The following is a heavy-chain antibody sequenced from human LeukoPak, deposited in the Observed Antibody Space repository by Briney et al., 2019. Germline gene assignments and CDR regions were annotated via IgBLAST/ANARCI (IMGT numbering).Heavy chain of an antibody. CDR3: AKGITSNDAFDI. Sequence: GGSLRLSCAASGFTVSNNYMNWVRQAPGKGLEWVSVIYSGGSTYYADSVKGRFTISRDNSKNTLYLQMNSLRAEDTAVYYCAKGITSNDAFDIWGQGTMVTVSS. CDR1: GFTVSNNY. CDR2: IYSGGST. J-gene: IGHJ3*02. D-gene: IGHD3-10*01. V-gene: IGHV3-66*01.